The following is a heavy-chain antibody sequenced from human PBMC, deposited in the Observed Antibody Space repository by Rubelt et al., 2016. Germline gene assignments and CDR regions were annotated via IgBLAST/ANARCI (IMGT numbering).Heavy chain of an antibody. V-gene: IGHV3-11*05. CDR3: ARPTREPTD. J-gene: IGHJ4*02. D-gene: IGHD1-14*01. CDR1: GFIFSDYY. Sequence: QVQLVESGGGLVKPGGSLRLSCVASGFIFSDYYMTWFRQAPGKGLECVAYIGTSDAKYTASVRGRFTISRYKAKNSLYLQMNNLRADDTAIYYCARPTREPTDWGQGTLVTVSS. CDR2: IGTSDA.